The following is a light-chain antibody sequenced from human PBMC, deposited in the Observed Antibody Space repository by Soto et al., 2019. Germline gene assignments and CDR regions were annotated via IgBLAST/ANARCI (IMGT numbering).Light chain of an antibody. V-gene: IGKV3-20*01. CDR1: QSVSSSY. CDR3: QQYGSPPWT. Sequence: EIVLTQSPGTLSLSPGERATLSCRASQSVSSSYLAWYQQIPGQAPRLLIYGASSRATAIPDTFSGSGSGTDFTLTISRLEPEDFAVYFCQQYGSPPWTFGQGTKVDIK. CDR2: GAS. J-gene: IGKJ1*01.